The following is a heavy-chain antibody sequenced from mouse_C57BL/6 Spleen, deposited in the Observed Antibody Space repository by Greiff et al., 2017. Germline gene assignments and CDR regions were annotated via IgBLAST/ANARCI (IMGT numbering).Heavy chain of an antibody. J-gene: IGHJ1*03. CDR1: GYTFTSYW. Sequence: QVQLKQPGAELVKPGASVKVSCKASGYTFTSYWMHWVKQRPGQGLEWIGRIHPSDSDTNYNQKFKGKATLTVDKSSSTAYMQLSSLTSEDSAVYYCAIERHDGYPWYFDVWGTGTTVTVSS. CDR3: AIERHDGYPWYFDV. D-gene: IGHD2-3*01. V-gene: IGHV1-74*01. CDR2: IHPSDSDT.